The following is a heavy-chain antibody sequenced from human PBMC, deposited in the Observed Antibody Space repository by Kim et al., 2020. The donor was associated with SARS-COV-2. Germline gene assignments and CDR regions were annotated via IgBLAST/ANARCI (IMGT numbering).Heavy chain of an antibody. V-gene: IGHV3-33*08. CDR1: GFTFSNYG. CDR2: IWYDGSYK. D-gene: IGHD4-17*01. J-gene: IGHJ5*02. Sequence: GGSLRLSCAASGFTFSNYGMHWVRQAPGKGLEWVAVIWYDGSYKNYADSVKGRFTISRDNSKNTLYLQMNSLRAEDTAVYYCSRDQGTRQTTVTTTYNWFDPWGQGTLVTVSS. CDR3: SRDQGTRQTTVTTTYNWFDP.